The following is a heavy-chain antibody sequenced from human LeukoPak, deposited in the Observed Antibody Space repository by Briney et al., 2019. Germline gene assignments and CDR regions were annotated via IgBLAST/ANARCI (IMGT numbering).Heavy chain of an antibody. CDR1: GFTVSSNY. CDR2: IYSGGST. CDR3: ARVRAGTSFDY. D-gene: IGHD6-13*01. J-gene: IGHJ4*02. V-gene: IGHV3-53*01. Sequence: GGSLRLSCAASGFTVSSNYMSWVRQAPGKGLEWVSVIYSGGSTYYADSVKGRFTISRDNSKNTLYLQMNSLRAEDTAVYYCARVRAGTSFDYWGQGTLVTVSS.